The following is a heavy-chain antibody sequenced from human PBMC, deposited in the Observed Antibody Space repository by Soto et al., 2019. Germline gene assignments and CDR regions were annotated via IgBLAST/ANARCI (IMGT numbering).Heavy chain of an antibody. CDR2: IYYNESP. CDR3: ARVPIGVSGTYYFDY. V-gene: IGHV4-31*03. Sequence: QVQLQESGPGLVKPSQTLSLTCTVSGGSISSGTYYWSWIRQHPGKGLEWIGYIYYNESPYYNPSLKSRVTISVDTSKNQFSLKLRSVTAADTAVYYCARVPIGVSGTYYFDYWGQGNLVTVSS. D-gene: IGHD3-22*01. J-gene: IGHJ4*02. CDR1: GGSISSGTYY.